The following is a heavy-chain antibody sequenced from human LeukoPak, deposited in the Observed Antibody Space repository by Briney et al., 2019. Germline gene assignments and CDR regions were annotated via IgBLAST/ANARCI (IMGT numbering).Heavy chain of an antibody. CDR1: GGSISSYY. V-gene: IGHV4-59*01. CDR2: IYYIGGT. CDR3: AGGVHGDYRWYFDL. J-gene: IGHJ2*01. D-gene: IGHD4-17*01. Sequence: SETLSLTCTVSGGSISSYYWSWIRQPPGKGLEWIGYIYYIGGTNYNPSLKSRVTISVDTSKNQFSLKLSSVTAADTAAYYCAGGVHGDYRWYFDLWGRGTLVTVSS.